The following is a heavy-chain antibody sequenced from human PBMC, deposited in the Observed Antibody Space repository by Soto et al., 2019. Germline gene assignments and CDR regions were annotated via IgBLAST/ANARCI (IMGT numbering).Heavy chain of an antibody. CDR1: GFTFSSYG. CDR2: IWYDGSNK. V-gene: IGHV3-33*01. CDR3: ARDPSMTGTIDY. D-gene: IGHD1-1*01. Sequence: PGGSLRLSCAASGFTFSSYGMHWVRQAPGKGLEWVAVIWYDGSNKYYADSVKGRFTISRDNAKNSLYLQMNSLKAEDTAVYYCARDPSMTGTIDYWGQGTLVTVSS. J-gene: IGHJ4*02.